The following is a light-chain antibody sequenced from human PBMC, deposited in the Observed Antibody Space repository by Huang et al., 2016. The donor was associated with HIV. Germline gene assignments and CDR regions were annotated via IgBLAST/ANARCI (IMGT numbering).Light chain of an antibody. J-gene: IGKJ2*01. V-gene: IGKV3-20*01. Sequence: EIVLTQSPGTLSLSPGERAPLSCRASQSISSSYLAWYQQKPGQAPRRLIYGASSRATGIPDRFSGSGFGTDFTLTIDRLEPEDFAVYYCQRYNNLQYTFGQGTKLEIK. CDR3: QRYNNLQYT. CDR1: QSISSSY. CDR2: GAS.